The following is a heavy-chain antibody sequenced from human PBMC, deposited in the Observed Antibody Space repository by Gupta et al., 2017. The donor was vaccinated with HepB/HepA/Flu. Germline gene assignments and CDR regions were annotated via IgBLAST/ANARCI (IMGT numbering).Heavy chain of an antibody. V-gene: IGHV3-48*03. D-gene: IGHD1-1*01. Sequence: VQLLVSGGGLVRPGGSLRLSCAASGFTFSLYEMNWVRQAPGKGLERDDYISSSGSTISYADAVKGRFTISRDNAKNSLYLQRNSMRAEDKDGYYGARSTLDVGGGGQVTMVTVSS. CDR2: ISSSGSTI. CDR3: ARSTLDVGG. CDR1: GFTFSLYE. J-gene: IGHJ1*01.